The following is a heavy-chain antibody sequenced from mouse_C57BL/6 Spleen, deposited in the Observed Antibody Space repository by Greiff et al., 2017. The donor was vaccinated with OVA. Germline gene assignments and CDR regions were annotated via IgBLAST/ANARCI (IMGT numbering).Heavy chain of an antibody. CDR1: GYAFTNYL. V-gene: IGHV1-54*01. Sequence: VKVVESGAELVRPGTSVKVSCKASGYAFTNYLIEWVKQRPGQGLEWIGVINPGSGGTNYNEKFKGKATLTADKSSSTAYMQLSSLTSEDSAVYFCAREGGSSGYGAYWGQGTLVTVSA. CDR3: AREGGSSGYGAY. J-gene: IGHJ3*01. CDR2: INPGSGGT. D-gene: IGHD3-2*02.